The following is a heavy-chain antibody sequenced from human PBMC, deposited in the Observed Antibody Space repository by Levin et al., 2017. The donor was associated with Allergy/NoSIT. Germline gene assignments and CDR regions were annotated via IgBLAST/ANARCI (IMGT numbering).Heavy chain of an antibody. CDR2: ITSKAFGGTS. Sequence: SLKISCTASGFTLGDYSMNWFRQAPGKGLEWVAFITSKAFGGTSEYAASVQGRHTISRDDSKSIAYLQMNSLKTEDTAVYYCARSSGLFNDYWGQGTLVTVSS. CDR1: GFTLGDYS. D-gene: IGHD3-10*01. J-gene: IGHJ4*02. V-gene: IGHV3-49*03. CDR3: ARSSGLFNDY.